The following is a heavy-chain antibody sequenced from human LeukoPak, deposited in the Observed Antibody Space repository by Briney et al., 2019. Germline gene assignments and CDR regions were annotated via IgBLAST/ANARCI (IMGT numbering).Heavy chain of an antibody. V-gene: IGHV1-69*04. J-gene: IGHJ5*02. D-gene: IGHD3-3*01. CDR2: IIPILGIA. Sequence: ASVKVSCKASGGTFSSYTISWVRQAPGQGLEWMGRIIPILGIANYAQKFQGRVTITADKSTSTAYMELSSLGSEDTAVYYCARDTTYYDFWRRAWFDPWGQGTLVTVSS. CDR3: ARDTTYYDFWRRAWFDP. CDR1: GGTFSSYT.